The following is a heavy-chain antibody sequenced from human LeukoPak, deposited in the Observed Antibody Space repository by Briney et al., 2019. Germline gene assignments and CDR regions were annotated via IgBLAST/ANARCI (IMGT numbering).Heavy chain of an antibody. CDR3: ARRFDY. CDR2: SSSGGTTI. J-gene: IGHJ4*02. CDR1: GFTFSSYG. V-gene: IGHV3-48*04. Sequence: GGSLRLSCAASGFTFSSYGMHWVRQAPGKGLEWISYSSSGGTTIYYADSVKGRFTISRDNAKNSLYLQMNSLRAEDTGVYYCARRFDYWGQGTLVTVSS.